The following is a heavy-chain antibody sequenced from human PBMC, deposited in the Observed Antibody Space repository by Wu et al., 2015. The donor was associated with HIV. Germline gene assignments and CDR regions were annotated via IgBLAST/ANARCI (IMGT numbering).Heavy chain of an antibody. V-gene: IGHV1-69*13. CDR3: ARDLHYYDSSGYYYDAFDI. Sequence: QVQLVQSGAEVKKPGSSVKVSCKASGGTFSSYAISWVRQAPGQGLEWMGRIIPIFGTANYAQKFQGRVTITADESTSTAYMELSSLRSEDTAVYYCARDLHYYDSSGYYYDAFDIWGQGTMVTVSS. CDR2: IIPIFGTA. J-gene: IGHJ3*02. D-gene: IGHD3-22*01. CDR1: GGTFSSYA.